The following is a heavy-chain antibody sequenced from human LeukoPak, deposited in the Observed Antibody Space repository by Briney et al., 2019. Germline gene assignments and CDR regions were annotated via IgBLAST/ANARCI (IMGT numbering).Heavy chain of an antibody. CDR1: GFTISSYW. CDR2: IKQDGSEE. V-gene: IGHV3-7*03. Sequence: PGGSLRLSYVASGFTISSYWMHWVRQAPGKGLEWVANIKQDGSEEYYVDSVKGRFTISRDNAKNSLYLQMNSLRAEDTAVYYCARRYFDYWGQGILVTVSS. CDR3: ARRYFDY. J-gene: IGHJ4*02.